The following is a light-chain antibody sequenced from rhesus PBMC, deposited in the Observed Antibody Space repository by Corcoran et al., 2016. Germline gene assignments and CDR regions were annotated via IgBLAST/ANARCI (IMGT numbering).Light chain of an antibody. CDR3: VQHSNWWT. CDR2: GAS. V-gene: IGKV3-24*01. Sequence: EIVMTQSPATLSLSPGERATLSCRASQSVSSSLAWYQQQPGQAPRLLIYGASNRPTGIPDRFRGSGAGTDFTLTISRLEPGDVAVYYCVQHSNWWTLGQGAKVDIK. CDR1: QSVSSS. J-gene: IGKJ1*01.